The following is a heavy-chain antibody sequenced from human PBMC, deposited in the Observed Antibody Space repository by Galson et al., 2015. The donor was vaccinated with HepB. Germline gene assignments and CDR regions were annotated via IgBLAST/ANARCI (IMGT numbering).Heavy chain of an antibody. CDR2: LSGSGAST. CDR3: ARDRALGNDYDSSGTDY. J-gene: IGHJ4*02. CDR1: GFTFRSYA. Sequence: SLRLSCAASGFTFRSYAMIWVRQAPGKGLEWVSGLSGSGASTYYADSVKGRFIISRDNSKNTLYLQMSSLRAEDTALYYCARDRALGNDYDSSGTDYWGQGTLVTVSS. V-gene: IGHV3-23*01. D-gene: IGHD3-22*01.